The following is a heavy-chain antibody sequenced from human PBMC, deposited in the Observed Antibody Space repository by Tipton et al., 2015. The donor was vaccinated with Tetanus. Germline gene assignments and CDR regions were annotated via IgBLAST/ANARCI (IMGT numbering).Heavy chain of an antibody. CDR2: ISSTSRYI. J-gene: IGHJ4*02. D-gene: IGHD3-10*01. CDR3: VSGSGLGS. Sequence: SLRLSCGVSGFTFSTTKMNWVRQALGRGLEWVSSISSTSRYINYAASLEGRFTISRDNAKNSLSLQMNSLRIDDTAVYYCVSGSGLGSWGQGTLVTVSS. CDR1: GFTFSTTK. V-gene: IGHV3-21*01.